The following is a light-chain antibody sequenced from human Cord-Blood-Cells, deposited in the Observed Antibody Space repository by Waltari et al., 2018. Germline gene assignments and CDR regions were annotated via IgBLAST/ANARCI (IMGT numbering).Light chain of an antibody. V-gene: IGLV5-45*01. CDR2: YKSDSDK. J-gene: IGLJ3*02. CDR3: MIWHSSAWV. Sequence: QAVLTQPASLPASPGASASLTCTLRSGINVGTYRIYWYQQKPGSPPQYLLRYKSDSDKQQGSGVPSRFSGSKDASANAGILLISGLQSEDEADYDCMIWHSSAWVFGGGTKLTVL. CDR1: SGINVGTYR.